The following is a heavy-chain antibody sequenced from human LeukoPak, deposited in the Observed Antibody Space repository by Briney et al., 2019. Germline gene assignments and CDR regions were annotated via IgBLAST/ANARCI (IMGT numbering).Heavy chain of an antibody. CDR2: ISSSSSTI. J-gene: IGHJ3*02. V-gene: IGHV3-48*01. Sequence: GGSLRLSCAASGFTVSNNYLHWVRQAPGKGLEWVSYISSSSSTIYYADSVKGRFTISRDNAKNSLYLQMNSLRAEDTAVYYCARDPPLRVGGAFDIWGQGTMVTVSS. CDR1: GFTVSNNY. D-gene: IGHD3-3*01. CDR3: ARDPPLRVGGAFDI.